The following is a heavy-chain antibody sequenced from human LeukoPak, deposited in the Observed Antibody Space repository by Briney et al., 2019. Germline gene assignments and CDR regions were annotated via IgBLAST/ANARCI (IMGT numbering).Heavy chain of an antibody. CDR3: AKYNDYDFDY. CDR1: GFTFRSNW. CDR2: INQDGSQT. D-gene: IGHD4-17*01. Sequence: GGSLRLSCAASGFTFRSNWMSWVRQAPGKGLEWVAKINQDGSQTKYVDSVKGRFTISRDNAKNSLHLQMNSLRADDTAVYYCAKYNDYDFDYWGQGTLVTVS. V-gene: IGHV3-7*01. J-gene: IGHJ4*02.